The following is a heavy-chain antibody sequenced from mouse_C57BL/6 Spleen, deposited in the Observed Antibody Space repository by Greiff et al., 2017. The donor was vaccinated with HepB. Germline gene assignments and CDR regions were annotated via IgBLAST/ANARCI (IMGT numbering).Heavy chain of an antibody. CDR3: ARYSPLTYFDY. D-gene: IGHD2-12*01. J-gene: IGHJ2*01. CDR2: IDPSDSYT. Sequence: QVQLQQPGAELVMPGASVKLSCKASGYTFTSYWMHWVKQRPGQGLEWIGEIDPSDSYTNYNQKFKGKSTLTVDKSSSTAYMQLSSLTSEDSAVYYCARYSPLTYFDYWGQGTTLTVSS. CDR1: GYTFTSYW. V-gene: IGHV1-69*01.